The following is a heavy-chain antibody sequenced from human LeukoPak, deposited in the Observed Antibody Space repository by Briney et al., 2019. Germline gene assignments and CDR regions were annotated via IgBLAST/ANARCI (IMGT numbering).Heavy chain of an antibody. CDR1: GYTFTSYY. CDR3: ARGAGSGSYPGDTFDI. J-gene: IGHJ3*02. V-gene: IGHV1-46*01. Sequence: ASVKVSCKASGYTFTSYYMHWVRQAPGQGLEWMGVITPSGGGTNYAQKSQGRVTMTRDTSTSTLYMELSSLTSEDTAAYFCARGAGSGSYPGDTFDIWGQGTMVTVSS. CDR2: ITPSGGGT. D-gene: IGHD3-10*01.